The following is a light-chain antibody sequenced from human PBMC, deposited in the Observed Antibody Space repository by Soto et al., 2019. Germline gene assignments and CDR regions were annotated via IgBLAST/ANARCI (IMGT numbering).Light chain of an antibody. J-gene: IGKJ5*01. Sequence: EIVLTHSPGTLSLSPGERATLSCRASQTVTRNYLAWNQQQPGQTPRILVYGASSRATGIPDRLSGSGSGTDFTLTISRLEPEDFAVYYCQQHETLITFGQGTRLEIK. CDR3: QQHETLIT. V-gene: IGKV3-20*01. CDR2: GAS. CDR1: QTVTRNY.